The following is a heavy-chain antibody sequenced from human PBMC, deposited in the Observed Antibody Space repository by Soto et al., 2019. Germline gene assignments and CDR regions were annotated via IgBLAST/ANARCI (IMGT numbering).Heavy chain of an antibody. D-gene: IGHD2-2*01. V-gene: IGHV1-46*01. CDR3: ARGFCTTTTCLVGDF. J-gene: IGHJ4*02. CDR2: INPSGGST. CDR1: GYTFTSYS. Sequence: QVQLVQSGAEVKKPGASVKISCKSSGYTFTSYSMHWVRQAPGQGLEWMGMINPSGGSTNYAQRFQGRVTMTRDTSTSTVYMDLSDLRSEDTAVYYCARGFCTTTTCLVGDFWGQGTLVTVSS.